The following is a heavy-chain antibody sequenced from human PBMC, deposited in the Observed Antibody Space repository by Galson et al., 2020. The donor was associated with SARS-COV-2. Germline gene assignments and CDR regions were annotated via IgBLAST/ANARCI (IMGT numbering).Heavy chain of an antibody. Sequence: GESLKISCKTSGYTFTNYGISWVRQAPGQGLEWMGWIRPYDGNTNYAQSLQGRMTMTTDTSTNTAYMDLRSLRSDDTAVYYCARHTWNDVTYYYVMDVWGHGTMVTVSS. V-gene: IGHV1-18*01. CDR3: ARHTWNDVTYYYVMDV. J-gene: IGHJ6*01. D-gene: IGHD1-1*01. CDR1: GYTFTNYG. CDR2: IRPYDGNT.